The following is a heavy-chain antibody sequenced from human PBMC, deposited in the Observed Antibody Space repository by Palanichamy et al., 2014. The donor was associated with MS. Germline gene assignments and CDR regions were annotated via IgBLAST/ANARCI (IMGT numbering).Heavy chain of an antibody. CDR2: IYNSGST. Sequence: QVQLQEPGPGLVKPSETLSLTCTVSGGSISSDYWSWIRQPPGKGLEWIGYIYNSGSTNYNSSLQSRVTMSLDTSKNQFSLKLSSVTAADTAAYYCARGGPSSKYFDYWGQGTLVTVSS. V-gene: IGHV4-59*01. CDR1: GGSISSDY. CDR3: ARGGPSSKYFDY. D-gene: IGHD3-16*01. J-gene: IGHJ4*02.